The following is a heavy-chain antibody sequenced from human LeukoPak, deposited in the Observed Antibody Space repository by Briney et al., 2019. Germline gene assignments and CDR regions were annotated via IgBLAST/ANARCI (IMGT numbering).Heavy chain of an antibody. CDR3: AELGITMIGGV. J-gene: IGHJ6*04. Sequence: GGSLRLSCAASGFTFSDYWMHWVRQAPGKGLVGVSRINSDGGITSYADSVKGRFTISRDNAKNSLYLQMNSLRAEDTAVYYCAELGITMIGGVWGKGTTVTISS. D-gene: IGHD3-10*02. CDR2: INSDGGIT. CDR1: GFTFSDYW. V-gene: IGHV3-74*01.